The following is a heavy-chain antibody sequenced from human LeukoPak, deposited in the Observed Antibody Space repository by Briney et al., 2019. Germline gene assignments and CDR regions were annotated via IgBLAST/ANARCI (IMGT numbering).Heavy chain of an antibody. CDR2: IYYNADT. Sequence: SETLSLTCTVSGASISSNSFYWGWIRQPPGQGLEWIGTIYYNADTYYNPSLESRVTISVDTSASQLSLRLGSVTAADPAVYYCAVLLYRHYHWFDSWGQGTLVTVSS. V-gene: IGHV4-39*01. CDR3: AVLLYRHYHWFDS. D-gene: IGHD3-16*02. J-gene: IGHJ5*01. CDR1: GASISSNSFY.